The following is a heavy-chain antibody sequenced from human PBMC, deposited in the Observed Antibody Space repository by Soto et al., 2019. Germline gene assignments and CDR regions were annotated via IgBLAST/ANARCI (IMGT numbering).Heavy chain of an antibody. D-gene: IGHD6-6*01. CDR1: GYTFTSYY. J-gene: IGHJ5*02. CDR3: ARDSEYSSSSTFEVHWFDP. Sequence: ASVKVSCKASGYTFTSYYMYWVRQAPGQGLEWMGTINPSGGSTTYAQKFQGRVTMTRDASTTTVYMELSSLRSEDTAVYYCARDSEYSSSSTFEVHWFDPWGQGTLVTVPS. CDR2: INPSGGST. V-gene: IGHV1-46*01.